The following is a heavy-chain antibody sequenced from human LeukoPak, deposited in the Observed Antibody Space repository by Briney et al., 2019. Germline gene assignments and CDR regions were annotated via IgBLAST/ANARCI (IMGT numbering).Heavy chain of an antibody. CDR3: ARVLIAVAGTGWFDP. J-gene: IGHJ5*02. CDR1: GYTFTSYG. CDR2: ISAYNGNT. Sequence: ASVKVSCKASGYTFTSYGISWVRQAPGQGLEWMGWISAYNGNTNYAQKLQGRVTMTTDTSTSTAYMELRSLRSDDTAVYHCARVLIAVAGTGWFDPWGQGTLVIVSS. D-gene: IGHD6-19*01. V-gene: IGHV1-18*01.